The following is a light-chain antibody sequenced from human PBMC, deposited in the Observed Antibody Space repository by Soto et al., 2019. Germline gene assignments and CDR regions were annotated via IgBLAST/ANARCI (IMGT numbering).Light chain of an antibody. J-gene: IGKJ4*01. V-gene: IGKV3-11*01. Sequence: DIVLTQSPATLSLSPGEIATLSCWASQSVSDYLVWYQQKPGRAPRLLIYDTFNRATGIPARFSGSGSGTDFTLTISSLEPEDFAVYYCQKRHSWPLNFGGGTKVDIK. CDR2: DTF. CDR1: QSVSDY. CDR3: QKRHSWPLN.